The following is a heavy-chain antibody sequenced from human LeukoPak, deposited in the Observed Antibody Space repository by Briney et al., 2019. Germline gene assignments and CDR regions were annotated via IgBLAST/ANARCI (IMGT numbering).Heavy chain of an antibody. CDR3: ARVWRYYYDSSGYCNHDAFDI. D-gene: IGHD3-22*01. CDR1: GYTFTSYG. J-gene: IGHJ3*02. CDR2: ISAYNGNT. V-gene: IGHV1-18*01. Sequence: GASVKVSCKASGYTFTSYGISWVRQAPGQGLEWMGWISAYNGNTNYAQKLQGRVTMTTDTSTSTAYMELRSLRSDDTAVYYCARVWRYYYDSSGYCNHDAFDIWGQGTMVTVSS.